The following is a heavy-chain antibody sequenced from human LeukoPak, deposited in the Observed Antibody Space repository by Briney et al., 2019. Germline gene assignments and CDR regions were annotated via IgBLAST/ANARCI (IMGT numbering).Heavy chain of an antibody. CDR3: ARDPSLVSGWYDY. CDR1: GFTFSSYY. J-gene: IGHJ4*02. CDR2: IEGDGSTT. D-gene: IGHD6-19*01. Sequence: GGSLRLSCAASGFTFSSYYMHWVRQAPGKGLVWVSRIEGDGSTTSYADSVKGRFTISRDNAKNTLFLQMDSLRAEDTAVYYCARDPSLVSGWYDYWGQGTLVTVSS. V-gene: IGHV3-74*01.